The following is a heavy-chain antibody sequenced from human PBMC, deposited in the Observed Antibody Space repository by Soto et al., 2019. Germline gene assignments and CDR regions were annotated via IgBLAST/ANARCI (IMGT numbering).Heavy chain of an antibody. CDR2: VKDGGHA. CDR3: ARGQEGVVATH. Sequence: QVQLQQWGAGLLKPSETLSLNCAVTGGSLSGYYWSWIRQPPGKGLEWIGEVKDGGHANYSPSLRGXXTXSXXTSTNQFLLRLYSVTAADTGVYYCARGQEGVVATHWDQGSLVTVSS. D-gene: IGHD5-12*01. J-gene: IGHJ4*02. CDR1: GGSLSGYY. V-gene: IGHV4-34*01.